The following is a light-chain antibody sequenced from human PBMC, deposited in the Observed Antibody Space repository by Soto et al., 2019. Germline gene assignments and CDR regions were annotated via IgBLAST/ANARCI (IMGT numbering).Light chain of an antibody. V-gene: IGKV3-20*01. CDR2: GAS. CDR1: QSVSSSY. CDR3: QQYGSSPWT. J-gene: IGKJ1*01. Sequence: EIMLTQSPGTLSLSPEERATLSCRASQSVSSSYLAWHQQKVGQAPRLLIYGASSRATGIPDRFSGSGSGTEFTLTISRLEPEDFAVYYCQQYGSSPWTFGQGTKVEIK.